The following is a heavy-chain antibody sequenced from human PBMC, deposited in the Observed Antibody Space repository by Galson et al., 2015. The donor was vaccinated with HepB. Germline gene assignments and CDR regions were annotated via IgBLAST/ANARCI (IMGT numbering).Heavy chain of an antibody. J-gene: IGHJ5*02. CDR3: AHVPYYDFWSGLIAWGPADPYNWFDP. CDR1: GFSLSTSGVG. Sequence: ALVKPTQTLTLTCTFSGFSLSTSGVGVGWIRQPPGKALEWLALIYWNDDKRYSPSLKSRLTITKDTSKNQVVLTMTNMDPVDTATYYCAHVPYYDFWSGLIAWGPADPYNWFDPWGQGTLVTVSS. D-gene: IGHD3-3*01. V-gene: IGHV2-5*01. CDR2: IYWNDDK.